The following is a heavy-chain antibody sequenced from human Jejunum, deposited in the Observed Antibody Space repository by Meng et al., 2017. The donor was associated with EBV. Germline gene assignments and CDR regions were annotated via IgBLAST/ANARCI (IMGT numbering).Heavy chain of an antibody. D-gene: IGHD5-24*01. V-gene: IGHV1-8*01. Sequence: QGQLVQAGAEVKKPGASVKVSCKASGYTFTNHHSNWVRQATGQGLEYMGWMSPDNGDTGYAQNFQGRLTMTRDTSISTAYMELSSLTSDDTAVYYCARGDGYNLYWGQGTLVTASS. CDR1: GYTFTNHH. J-gene: IGHJ4*02. CDR2: MSPDNGDT. CDR3: ARGDGYNLY.